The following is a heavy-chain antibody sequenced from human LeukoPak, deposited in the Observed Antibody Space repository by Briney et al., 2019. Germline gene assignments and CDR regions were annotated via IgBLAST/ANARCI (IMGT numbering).Heavy chain of an antibody. J-gene: IGHJ4*02. CDR1: GFTFSTSA. CDR3: AKGRLVFSDY. D-gene: IGHD2-21*02. CDR2: ITDDGGAT. Sequence: GGSLRLSCVASGFTFSTSAMNWVRQAPGKGPDWVSSITDDGGATYYSDSVRGRFTISRDNSKNTLYLQMHSLRAEDTAIYYCAKGRLVFSDYWGQGTLVTVSS. V-gene: IGHV3-23*01.